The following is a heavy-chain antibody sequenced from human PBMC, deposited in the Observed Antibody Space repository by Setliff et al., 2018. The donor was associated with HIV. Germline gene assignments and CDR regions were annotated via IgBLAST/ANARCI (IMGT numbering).Heavy chain of an antibody. J-gene: IGHJ4*02. V-gene: IGHV4-38-2*01. CDR3: VRHLSAMATVDY. Sequence: GSLRLSCATSGFILSDYYMDWIRQPPGKGLEWIGSIYYNGHVNYNASLESRVTIAMDTSKNQVSLKLNSVTAADTAVYLCVRHLSAMATVDYWGQGALVTVSS. CDR2: IYYNGHV. D-gene: IGHD6-25*01. CDR1: GFILSDYY.